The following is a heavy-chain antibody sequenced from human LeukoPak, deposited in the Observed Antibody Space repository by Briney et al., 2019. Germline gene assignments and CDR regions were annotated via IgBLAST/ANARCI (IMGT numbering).Heavy chain of an antibody. CDR2: IYYSGST. D-gene: IGHD1-26*01. Sequence: SEALSLTCTVSSGSISGSNHYWGWIGQPPGKGLEWIGTIYYSGSTYYNPSLKSRLTISVDTSKNQFSLKLSSVTAADTAVYYCASREWELLLSGGAFDIWGQGTMVTVSS. V-gene: IGHV4-39*01. J-gene: IGHJ3*02. CDR1: SGSISGSNHY. CDR3: ASREWELLLSGGAFDI.